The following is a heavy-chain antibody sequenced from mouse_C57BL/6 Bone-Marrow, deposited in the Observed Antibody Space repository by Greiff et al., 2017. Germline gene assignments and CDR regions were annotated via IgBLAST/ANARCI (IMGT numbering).Heavy chain of an antibody. J-gene: IGHJ4*01. D-gene: IGHD1-1*01. V-gene: IGHV5-12*01. CDR2: ISNGGGST. CDR3: ASPNYGSSYGYAMDY. Sequence: EVKLVESGGGLVQPGGSLKLSCAASGFTFSDYYMYWVRQTPEKRLEWVAYISNGGGSTYYPDTVKGRFTISRDNAKNTLYLQMSRLKSEDTAMYYWASPNYGSSYGYAMDYWGQGTSVTVSS. CDR1: GFTFSDYY.